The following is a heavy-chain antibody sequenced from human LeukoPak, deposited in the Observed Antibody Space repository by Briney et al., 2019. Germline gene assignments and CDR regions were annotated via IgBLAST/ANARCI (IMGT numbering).Heavy chain of an antibody. J-gene: IGHJ4*02. D-gene: IGHD6-19*01. V-gene: IGHV1-3*01. CDR2: INAGIGET. CDR3: ARDSDTSDWAWVY. CDR1: GYTFTSYS. Sequence: PEASVKVSCKASGYTFTSYSKYTIHWARQAPGQRLEWMGWINAGIGETRYSQKFQGRVTFTGDTSANTVYMELNSLISEDTAVYYCARDSDTSDWAWVYWGQGTLVTVSS.